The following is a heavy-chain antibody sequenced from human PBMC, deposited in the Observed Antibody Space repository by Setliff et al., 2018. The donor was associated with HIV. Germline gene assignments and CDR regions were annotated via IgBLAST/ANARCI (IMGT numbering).Heavy chain of an antibody. Sequence: SETLSLTCTVTGGSISSGGFYWTWIRQHPGKGLEWIGYIYNTGSTYHSPSLESRVTISLDTSRNQFSLKLSSVTAADTAVYYCARLSGDYYYFDYWGQGTLVTVSS. CDR1: GGSISSGGFY. CDR2: IYNTGST. V-gene: IGHV4-31*03. J-gene: IGHJ4*02. D-gene: IGHD2-21*02. CDR3: ARLSGDYYYFDY.